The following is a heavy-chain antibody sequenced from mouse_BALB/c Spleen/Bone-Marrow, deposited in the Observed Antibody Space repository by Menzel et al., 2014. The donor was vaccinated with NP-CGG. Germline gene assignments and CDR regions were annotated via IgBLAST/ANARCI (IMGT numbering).Heavy chain of an antibody. D-gene: IGHD1-1*01. J-gene: IGHJ4*01. CDR1: GYTFTSYY. Sequence: QVQLKQSGPELVKPGASVRISCKASGYTFTSYYIHWVKQRPGQGLEWIGWIYPGNVNAKYNEKFKGKATLTADKSSSTAYMQLSSLTSEDSAVYFCARWGTTVVDAVDYWGQGTSVTVSS. CDR3: ARWGTTVVDAVDY. V-gene: IGHV1S56*01. CDR2: IYPGNVNA.